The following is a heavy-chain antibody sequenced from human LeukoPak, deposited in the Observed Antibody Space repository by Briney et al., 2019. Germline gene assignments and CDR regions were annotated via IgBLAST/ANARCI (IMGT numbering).Heavy chain of an antibody. CDR3: ARRALGYDSSGYYARWDWFDP. CDR2: IYPGDSAT. CDR1: GYSFTSYW. D-gene: IGHD3-22*01. J-gene: IGHJ5*02. V-gene: IGHV5-51*01. Sequence: GASLKISCKGSGYSFTSYWIGWVRQLPGKGLEWMGIIYPGDSATRYSPSFQGQVTISADKSISNAYLQWSSLEASDTAMYYCARRALGYDSSGYYARWDWFDPWGQGTLVTVSS.